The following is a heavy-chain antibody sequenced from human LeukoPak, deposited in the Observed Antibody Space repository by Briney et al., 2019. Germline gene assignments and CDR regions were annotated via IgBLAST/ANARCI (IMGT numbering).Heavy chain of an antibody. CDR3: AKDPGIAVATYYFDY. J-gene: IGHJ4*02. D-gene: IGHD6-19*01. V-gene: IGHV3-23*01. Sequence: GGSLRLSCAASGFTFSSYAMSWVRQAPGKGLEWVSAISGSGGSTYYADSVKGRFTISRDNSKNTLYLQMNSLRAEDTAVYYRAKDPGIAVATYYFDYWGQGTLVTVSS. CDR2: ISGSGGST. CDR1: GFTFSSYA.